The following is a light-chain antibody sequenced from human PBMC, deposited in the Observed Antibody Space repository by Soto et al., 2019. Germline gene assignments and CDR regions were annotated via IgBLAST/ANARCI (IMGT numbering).Light chain of an antibody. CDR1: QTISSW. V-gene: IGKV1-39*01. Sequence: DIQMTQSPSTLSGSVGDRVTITCRASQTISSWLAWYQQKPGKAPKLLIYAASSLQSGVPSRFSGSGSGTEFTLTISSLQAEDFATYYCQQSYSAPITFGQGTRLEIK. J-gene: IGKJ5*01. CDR2: AAS. CDR3: QQSYSAPIT.